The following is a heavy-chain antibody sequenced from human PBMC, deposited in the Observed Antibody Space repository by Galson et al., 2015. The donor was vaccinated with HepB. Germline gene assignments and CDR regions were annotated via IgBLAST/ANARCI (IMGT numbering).Heavy chain of an antibody. CDR3: AKVGSSNSWYGYFYGMDV. D-gene: IGHD6-13*01. J-gene: IGHJ6*02. V-gene: IGHV3-23*01. CDR1: GFSFFSFSTYT. Sequence: SLRLSCAASGFSFFSFSTYTMSWVRQAPGKGLEWVSAISGSGSSTYYADSVKGRFTISRDNSKNTLYLQMNSLRAEDTAVYYCAKVGSSNSWYGYFYGMDVWGQGTTVTVSS. CDR2: ISGSGSST.